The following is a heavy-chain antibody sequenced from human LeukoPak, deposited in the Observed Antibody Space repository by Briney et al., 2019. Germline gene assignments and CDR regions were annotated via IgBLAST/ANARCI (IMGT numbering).Heavy chain of an antibody. Sequence: ASVKVSCKASGYTFTSYGISWVRQAPGQGLEWMGWISAYNGNTNYAQKLQGRVTMTTDTSTSTAYMELRSLRSDDTAVYYCAKDQYYYGSGSLPFDYWGQGTLVTVSS. J-gene: IGHJ4*02. V-gene: IGHV1-18*01. CDR3: AKDQYYYGSGSLPFDY. CDR2: ISAYNGNT. D-gene: IGHD3-10*01. CDR1: GYTFTSYG.